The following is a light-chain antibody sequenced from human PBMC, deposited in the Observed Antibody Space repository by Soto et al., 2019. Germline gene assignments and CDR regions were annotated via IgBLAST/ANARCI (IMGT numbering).Light chain of an antibody. CDR3: QQYNRYSKT. V-gene: IGKV1-5*01. Sequence: DIQMTQSPSTLSASVGDSVTITCRASQSISTWLAWYQQKPGKAPNLLIYDASSMKSGVTSRFSGSGYGTEFTLTITGLRRDDFATFYCQQYNRYSKTFGQGTKVQIK. CDR2: DAS. CDR1: QSISTW. J-gene: IGKJ1*01.